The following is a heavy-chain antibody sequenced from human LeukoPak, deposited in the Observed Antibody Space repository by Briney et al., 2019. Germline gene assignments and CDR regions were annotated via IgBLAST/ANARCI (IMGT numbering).Heavy chain of an antibody. CDR2: IIPIFGTA. CDR1: GGTFSSYA. Sequence: SVKVSCKASGGTFSSYAISWVRQAPGQGLEWMGGIIPIFGTANYAQKFQGRVTITADESTSTAYMELRSLRSDDTAVYYCAREAYYDSSGYDYWGQGTLVTVSS. D-gene: IGHD3-22*01. J-gene: IGHJ4*02. CDR3: AREAYYDSSGYDY. V-gene: IGHV1-69*01.